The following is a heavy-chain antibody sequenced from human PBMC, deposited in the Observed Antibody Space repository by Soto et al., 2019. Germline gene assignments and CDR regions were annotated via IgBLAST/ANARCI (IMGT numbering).Heavy chain of an antibody. Sequence: ASVKVSCKASGYTFTSYGISWVRRAPGQGLEWMGWISAYNGNTNYAQKLQGRVTMTTDTSTSTAYMELRSLRSDDTAVYYCARDRYSGYDLGRYYYYGMDVWGQGTTVTVSS. D-gene: IGHD5-12*01. CDR2: ISAYNGNT. CDR3: ARDRYSGYDLGRYYYYGMDV. J-gene: IGHJ6*02. V-gene: IGHV1-18*01. CDR1: GYTFTSYG.